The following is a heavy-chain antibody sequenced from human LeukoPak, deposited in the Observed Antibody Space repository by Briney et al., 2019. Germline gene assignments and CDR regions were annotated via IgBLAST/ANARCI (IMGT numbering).Heavy chain of an antibody. J-gene: IGHJ3*02. V-gene: IGHV5-51*01. CDR3: ARMGYYYDSSGYSLIDI. CDR1: GYSFTSYW. CDR2: IYPGDSDT. D-gene: IGHD3-22*01. Sequence: GESLKISCKGSGYSFTSYWIGWVRQMPGKGLEWMGIIYPGDSDTRYSPSFQGQVTISVDKSISTAYLQWSSLKASDTAMYYCARMGYYYDSSGYSLIDIWGQGTMVTVSS.